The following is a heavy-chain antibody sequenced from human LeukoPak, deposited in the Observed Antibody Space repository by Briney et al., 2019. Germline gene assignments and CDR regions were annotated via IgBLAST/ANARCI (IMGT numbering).Heavy chain of an antibody. V-gene: IGHV1-2*02. CDR3: ARDSESEGSYYYYYMDV. CDR1: GYTFTGYY. CDR2: INPNSGGT. J-gene: IGHJ6*03. Sequence: VASVKVSCKASGYTFTGYYMHWVRQAPGQGLEWMGWINPNSGGTNYAQKFQGRVTMTRDTSISTAYMELSRLRSDDTAVYYCARDSESEGSYYYYYMDVWGKGTTVTVSS.